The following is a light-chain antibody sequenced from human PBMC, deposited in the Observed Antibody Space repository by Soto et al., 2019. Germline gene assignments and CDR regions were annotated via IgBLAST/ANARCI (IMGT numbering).Light chain of an antibody. CDR3: CSYAGSDV. Sequence: QSALTQPRSVSGSPGQSVTISCTGTSSDVGGYNYVSWYQQHPGKAPKLMIYDVSKRPSGVPDRFSGSKSGNTASLTISGLQAEDEADDYCCSYAGSDVFGTGTKVTVL. CDR1: SSDVGGYNY. J-gene: IGLJ1*01. CDR2: DVS. V-gene: IGLV2-11*01.